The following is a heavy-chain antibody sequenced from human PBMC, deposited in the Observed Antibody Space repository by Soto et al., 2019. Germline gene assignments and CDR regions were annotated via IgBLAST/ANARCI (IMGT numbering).Heavy chain of an antibody. J-gene: IGHJ6*04. CDR2: IRSKAYGGTT. Sequence: RRLSCTASGFTLGDYAMSWVRQAPGKGLEWVGFIRSKAYGGTTEYAASVKGRFTISRDDSKSIAYLQMNNLKTEDTAVYYFPRTYRSGSRNYYYSGMHIWHKRTTLVASS. V-gene: IGHV3-49*04. CDR1: GFTLGDYA. D-gene: IGHD6-25*01. CDR3: PRTYRSGSRNYYYSGMHI.